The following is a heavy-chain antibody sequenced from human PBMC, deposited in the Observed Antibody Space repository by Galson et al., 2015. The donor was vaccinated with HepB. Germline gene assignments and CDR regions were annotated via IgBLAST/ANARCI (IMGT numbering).Heavy chain of an antibody. D-gene: IGHD3-16*01. Sequence: SVKVSCKASGYTFTSYYMHWVRQAPGQGLEWMGIINPSGGSTSYAQKFQGRVTMTRDTSTSTVYMELSSLRSEDTAVYYCARDTHPYYDYVWGTLPYRWFDPWGQGTLVTVSS. J-gene: IGHJ5*02. CDR2: INPSGGST. CDR1: GYTFTSYY. V-gene: IGHV1-46*01. CDR3: ARDTHPYYDYVWGTLPYRWFDP.